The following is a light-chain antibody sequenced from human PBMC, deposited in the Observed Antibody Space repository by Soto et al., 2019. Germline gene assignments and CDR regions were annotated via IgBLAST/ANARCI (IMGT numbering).Light chain of an antibody. Sequence: EIVMTQSPATLSVSPGERATLSCRASQSVSSNLAWYQQKPGQAPRLLIYGASTTATGIPARFSGSGSATEFTLTITSLQSEDFAVYYCQQYNNGGTFGQGTKVDIK. CDR2: GAS. J-gene: IGKJ1*01. CDR1: QSVSSN. CDR3: QQYNNGGT. V-gene: IGKV3-15*01.